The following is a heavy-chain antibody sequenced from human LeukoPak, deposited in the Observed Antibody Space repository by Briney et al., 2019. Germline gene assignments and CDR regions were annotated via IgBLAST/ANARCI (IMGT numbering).Heavy chain of an antibody. CDR1: GGSISSSSYY. J-gene: IGHJ2*01. CDR2: IYYSGST. D-gene: IGHD4-23*01. CDR3: AREGGDYGGNSQFWYFDL. Sequence: SETLSLTCTVSGGSISSSSYYWGWIRQPPGKGLKWIGSIYYSGSTYYNPSLKSRVTISVDTSKNQFSLKLSSVTAADTAVYYCAREGGDYGGNSQFWYFDLWGRGTLVTVSS. V-gene: IGHV4-39*07.